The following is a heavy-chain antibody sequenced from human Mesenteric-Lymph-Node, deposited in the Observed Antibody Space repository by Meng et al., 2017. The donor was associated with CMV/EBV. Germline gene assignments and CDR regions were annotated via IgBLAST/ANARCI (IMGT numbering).Heavy chain of an antibody. Sequence: TISGDYVSSGDYLWSWMRQHPGKGMEWSAYIYYSGNTYYSPSLKSRLTLSVDMSKNQFCLKLGSVAAADTAVYYCARVVHNWFDPWGQGTLVTVSS. CDR2: IYYSGNT. CDR1: GDYVSSGDYL. J-gene: IGHJ5*02. CDR3: ARVVHNWFDP. V-gene: IGHV4-30-4*08.